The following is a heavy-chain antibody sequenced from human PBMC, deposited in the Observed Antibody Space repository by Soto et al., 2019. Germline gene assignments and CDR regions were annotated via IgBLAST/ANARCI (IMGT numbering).Heavy chain of an antibody. V-gene: IGHV3-48*02. D-gene: IGHD3-16*01. J-gene: IGHJ4*02. CDR1: GFTCISYS. CDR2: ISSSSSTI. CDR3: ARAPLYDPEAYFDY. Sequence: GGALRVSCGASGFTCISYSMNWVRQAPGKGLEWVSYISSSSSTIYYADSVKGRFTISRDNAKNSLYLQMNSLRDEDTAVYYCARAPLYDPEAYFDYWGQGTLVTVSS.